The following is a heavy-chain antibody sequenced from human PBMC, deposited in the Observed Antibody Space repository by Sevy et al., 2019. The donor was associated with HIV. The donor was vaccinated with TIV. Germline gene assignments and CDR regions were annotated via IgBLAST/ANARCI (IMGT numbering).Heavy chain of an antibody. Sequence: GGSLRLSCAATGFTFSNYAMHWVRQAPGKGMEWVAIIWCDGVYQYHGDSVKGRFTISRDNSKNTLYLQMNNVRVEDTAVYYCARGGYYYDNAAYYALDSWGQGTLVTVSS. J-gene: IGHJ4*02. CDR3: ARGGYYYDNAAYYALDS. CDR2: IWCDGVYQ. CDR1: GFTFSNYA. V-gene: IGHV3-33*01. D-gene: IGHD3-22*01.